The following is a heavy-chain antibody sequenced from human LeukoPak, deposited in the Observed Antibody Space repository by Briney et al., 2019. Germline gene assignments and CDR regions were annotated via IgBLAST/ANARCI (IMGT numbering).Heavy chain of an antibody. D-gene: IGHD1-14*01. CDR2: ISGSGGST. Sequence: GGSLRLSCAASGLSFSTFAMSWVRQGPARGLEWVSAISGSGGSTYYADSVKGRFTISRDNSKNTLYLQMNSLRAEDTAVYYCAKPPNQWPGGYWGQGTLVTVSS. CDR1: GLSFSTFA. V-gene: IGHV3-23*01. J-gene: IGHJ4*02. CDR3: AKPPNQWPGGY.